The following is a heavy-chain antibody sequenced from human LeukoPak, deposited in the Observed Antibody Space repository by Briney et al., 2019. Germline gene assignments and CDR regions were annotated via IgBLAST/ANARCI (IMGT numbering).Heavy chain of an antibody. CDR1: GFSFGSYW. CDR2: INQHGSEK. CDR3: ASGFQYGMDV. J-gene: IGHJ6*02. D-gene: IGHD3-10*01. Sequence: GGSLRLSCAASGFSFGSYWMSWVRQAPGKGLEWVANINQHGSEKYYVDSVRGRFTISRDNAKNSLYLQMNSLRAEDTAVYYCASGFQYGMDVWGQGTTVTVSS. V-gene: IGHV3-7*01.